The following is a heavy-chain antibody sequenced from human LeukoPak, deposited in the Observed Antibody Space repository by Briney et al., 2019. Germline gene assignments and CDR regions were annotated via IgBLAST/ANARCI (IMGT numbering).Heavy chain of an antibody. CDR1: GFTFSSYG. D-gene: IGHD6-13*01. Sequence: GGSLRLSCAASGFTFSSYGMHWVRQAPGKGLEWVAVIWYDGSNKYYADSVKGRFTISRDNSKNTLYLQMNSLRAEDTAVYYCARDPGSIAAAGTGDYWGQGTLVTVSS. J-gene: IGHJ4*02. CDR2: IWYDGSNK. V-gene: IGHV3-33*01. CDR3: ARDPGSIAAAGTGDY.